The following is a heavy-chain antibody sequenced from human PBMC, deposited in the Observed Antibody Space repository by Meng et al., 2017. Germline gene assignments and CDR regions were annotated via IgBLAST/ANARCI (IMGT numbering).Heavy chain of an antibody. Sequence: SGPTLVKPTQTLTLTCTFSGFSLSTSGVGVGWIRQPPGKALEWLALIYWNDDKRYSPSLKSRLTITKDTSKNQVVLTMTNMDPVDTATYYCAHRPLGDDAFEIWGQGTMVTVSS. V-gene: IGHV2-5*01. CDR3: AHRPLGDDAFEI. CDR1: GFSLSTSGVG. CDR2: IYWNDDK. D-gene: IGHD3-16*01. J-gene: IGHJ3*02.